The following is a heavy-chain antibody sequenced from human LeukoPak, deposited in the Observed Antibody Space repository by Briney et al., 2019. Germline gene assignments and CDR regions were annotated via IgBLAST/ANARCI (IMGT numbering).Heavy chain of an antibody. CDR1: GFTLSNYW. J-gene: IGHJ4*02. Sequence: VGSLRLSCAASGFTLSNYWMHWVRRAPGKGLVWVSRLHSDGTSTSYADSVRGRFTISRDNARNTLYLQMNTLRAEDTAVYYCARSGWPYYFDYWGQGTLVTVSS. V-gene: IGHV3-74*01. CDR3: ARSGWPYYFDY. D-gene: IGHD6-25*01. CDR2: LHSDGTST.